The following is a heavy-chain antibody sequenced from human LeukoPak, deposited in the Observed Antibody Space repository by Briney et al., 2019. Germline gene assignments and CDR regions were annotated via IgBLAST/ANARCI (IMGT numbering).Heavy chain of an antibody. Sequence: SETLSLTCAVYGGSFSGYYWSWIRQPPGKGLEWIGEINHSGSTNYNPSLKSRVTISVDTSKNQFSLKLSSVTAADTAVYYCARGTILRFFQFWGQGTLVTVSS. J-gene: IGHJ4*02. CDR3: ARGTILRFFQF. D-gene: IGHD3-3*01. CDR1: GGSFSGYY. V-gene: IGHV4-34*01. CDR2: INHSGST.